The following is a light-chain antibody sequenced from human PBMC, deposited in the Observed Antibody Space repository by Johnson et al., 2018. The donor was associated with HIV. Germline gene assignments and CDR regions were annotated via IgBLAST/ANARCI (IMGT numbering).Light chain of an antibody. J-gene: IGLJ1*01. Sequence: QSVLTQPPSVSAAPGQKVTISCSGSSSDMGNYAVSWYQQLPGTAPKLIIYENNKRPSGIPDRFSGSKSGTSATLGITGLQTGDEADYYCGTWDTSLSAGGVFGTGTKVTVL. CDR2: ENN. CDR3: GTWDTSLSAGGV. CDR1: SSDMGNYA. V-gene: IGLV1-51*02.